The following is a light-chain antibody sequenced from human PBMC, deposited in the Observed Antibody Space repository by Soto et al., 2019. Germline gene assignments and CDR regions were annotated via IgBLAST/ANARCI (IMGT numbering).Light chain of an antibody. V-gene: IGKV3-11*01. CDR1: PSVSSA. Sequence: EIVWTQSPVTLSLSPGERATLSCRASPSVSSALAWYHPKPCEAPTLLIYYASNRATGVPARFSGSGSGTDFNLTISSLQTDDFATYYCQQRYNWPLTFGGGTKVDIK. CDR2: YAS. J-gene: IGKJ4*01. CDR3: QQRYNWPLT.